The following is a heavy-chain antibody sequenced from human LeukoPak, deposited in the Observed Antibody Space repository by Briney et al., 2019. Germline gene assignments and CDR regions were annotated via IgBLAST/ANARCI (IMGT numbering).Heavy chain of an antibody. D-gene: IGHD5-24*01. J-gene: IGHJ4*02. Sequence: PSETLSLTCAVYGGSFSGYYCSWIRQPPGKGLEWIGEINHSGSTNYNPSHKSRVTISVDTSKNQFSLKLSSVTAADTAVYYCASASAGDGYNYDYWGQGTLVTVSS. V-gene: IGHV4-34*01. CDR3: ASASAGDGYNYDY. CDR1: GGSFSGYY. CDR2: INHSGST.